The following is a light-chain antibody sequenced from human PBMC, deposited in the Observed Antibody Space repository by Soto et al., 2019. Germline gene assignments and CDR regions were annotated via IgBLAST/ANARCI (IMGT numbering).Light chain of an antibody. CDR2: AAS. V-gene: IGKV3-20*01. CDR3: LQYGSSPWT. CDR1: QSVSSNY. Sequence: EIVLTQSPDTLSLSPGERATLSCRASQSVSSNYLAWCQQKPGQAPRLLIYAASSRATRIPDRFSGSGSGTDFTLTISRLEPEDFAVYYCLQYGSSPWTFGQGIKVEIK. J-gene: IGKJ1*01.